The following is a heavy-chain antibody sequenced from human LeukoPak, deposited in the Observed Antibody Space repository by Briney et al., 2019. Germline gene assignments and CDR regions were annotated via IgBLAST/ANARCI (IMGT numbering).Heavy chain of an antibody. Sequence: GGSLRLSCAASAFIFKNYSMHWVRQPPGKGLEWVAVISYHGSNQYYIDSVKGRFTISRDNSKDTVYLQMNSLRPDDTAVYYCAKGFSAGTMDYWGQGTLVTVSS. CDR2: ISYHGSNQ. CDR3: AKGFSAGTMDY. J-gene: IGHJ4*02. CDR1: AFIFKNYS. D-gene: IGHD1-1*01. V-gene: IGHV3-30*04.